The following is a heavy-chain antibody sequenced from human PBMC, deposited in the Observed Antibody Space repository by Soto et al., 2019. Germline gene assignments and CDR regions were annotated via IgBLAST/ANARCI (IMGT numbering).Heavy chain of an antibody. Sequence: QPGGSLRLSCAASGFSFSSYAMSWVRQAPGKGLEWVSAISGSGDSRYYADSVKGRFTISRDNSKNTLNLQMSGLRADDTAVYYCAKDPSYDFWSGDWFDPWGQGTLVTVSS. J-gene: IGHJ5*02. CDR1: GFSFSSYA. V-gene: IGHV3-23*01. CDR3: AKDPSYDFWSGDWFDP. D-gene: IGHD3-3*01. CDR2: ISGSGDSR.